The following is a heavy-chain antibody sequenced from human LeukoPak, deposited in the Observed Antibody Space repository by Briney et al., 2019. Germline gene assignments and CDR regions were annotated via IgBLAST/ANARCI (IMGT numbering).Heavy chain of an antibody. CDR3: ARAPARGGFDY. CDR1: GFTFSSYA. V-gene: IGHV3-30-3*01. CDR2: ISHDGSNK. J-gene: IGHJ4*02. D-gene: IGHD3-10*01. Sequence: PGGSLRLSCAASGFTFSSYAMHWVRQAPGKGLEWVAVISHDGSNKYYADSVKGRFTISRDNSKNTLYLQMNSLRAEDTAVYYCARAPARGGFDYWGQGTLVTVSS.